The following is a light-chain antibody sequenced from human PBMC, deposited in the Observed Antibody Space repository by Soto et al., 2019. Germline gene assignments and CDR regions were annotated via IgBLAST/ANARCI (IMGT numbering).Light chain of an antibody. V-gene: IGLV2-23*02. J-gene: IGLJ1*01. Sequence: QSVLTQPASVSGSPGQSITISCTGTSSDVGSYNLVSWYQQLPGKAPKVIICEVNKRPSGVSYRFSGSKSGNTASLTISGLQTEDEADYYCCAYAGTAAYVFLTGTKVPVL. CDR2: EVN. CDR3: CAYAGTAAYV. CDR1: SSDVGSYNL.